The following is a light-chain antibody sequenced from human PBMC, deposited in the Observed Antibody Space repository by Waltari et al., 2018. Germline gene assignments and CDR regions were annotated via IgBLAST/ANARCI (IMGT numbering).Light chain of an antibody. CDR3: QQRSNWPLI. Sequence: IVLTQSPATLSLSPGERATLSCRASQSVSSYLAWYQQKPGQAPRLLIYDAFNRATGIPARFSGSVSGTDFTLTISSLEPEDFAVYYCQQRSNWPLIFGGGTKVEIK. CDR2: DAF. V-gene: IGKV3-11*01. CDR1: QSVSSY. J-gene: IGKJ4*01.